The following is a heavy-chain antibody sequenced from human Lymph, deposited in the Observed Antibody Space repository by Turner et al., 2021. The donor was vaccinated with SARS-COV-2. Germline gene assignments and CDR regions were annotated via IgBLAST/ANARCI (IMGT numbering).Heavy chain of an antibody. CDR3: AREKLGELFDY. D-gene: IGHD3-10*01. J-gene: IGHJ4*02. CDR1: GFTFSSYS. V-gene: IGHV3-21*01. Sequence: EVQLAESGGCLFKPGGSLSLSCAASGFTFSSYSMNWVRQAPGKGLEWVSSISSRGSYIYYADSVKGRFTISRDNAKNSLYLQMNSLRADDTAVYYCAREKLGELFDYWGQGTLVTVSS. CDR2: ISSRGSYI.